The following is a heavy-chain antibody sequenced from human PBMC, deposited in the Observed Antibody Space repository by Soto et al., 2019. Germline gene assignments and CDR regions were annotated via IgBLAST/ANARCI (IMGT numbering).Heavy chain of an antibody. J-gene: IGHJ4*02. D-gene: IGHD6-13*01. CDR2: MSSSGATI. V-gene: IGHV3-11*01. CDR1: GFTFRDYY. CDR3: ARNTVSAAGADY. Sequence: GGSLRLSCAGSGFTFRDYYMSRVRLAPGQGLEWVSYMSSSGATIYYADSVKGRFTISRDNAKNSLYLQMNSLRADDTAVYYCARNTVSAAGADYWGQGTLVTVSS.